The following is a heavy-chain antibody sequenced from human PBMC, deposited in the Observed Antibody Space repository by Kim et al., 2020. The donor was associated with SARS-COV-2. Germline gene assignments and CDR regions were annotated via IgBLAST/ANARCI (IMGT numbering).Heavy chain of an antibody. V-gene: IGHV3-23*01. Sequence: GGSLRLSCAASGFTFSSYAMSWVRQAPGKGLEWVSAISGSGDTTYYADSVKGRFTISRDNSKNTLYLQMNSLRPGDTAVYYCAKSGVAVADGDYWGQGTLVTVSS. J-gene: IGHJ4*02. CDR2: ISGSGDTT. CDR1: GFTFSSYA. D-gene: IGHD6-19*01. CDR3: AKSGVAVADGDY.